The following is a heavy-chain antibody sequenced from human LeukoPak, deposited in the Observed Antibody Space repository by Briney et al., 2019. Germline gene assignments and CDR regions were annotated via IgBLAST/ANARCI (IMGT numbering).Heavy chain of an antibody. D-gene: IGHD5-12*01. CDR3: ARARPSMWIDY. V-gene: IGHV3-30*04. CDR2: ISYDGSDK. Sequence: GGSLRLSCAAPGFTFSSYAMHWVRQAPGKGLEWVAVISYDGSDKFYADSVKGRFTISRDSSKNTLYLQMNSLRPEDTAVYYCARARPSMWIDYWGQGTLVTVSS. CDR1: GFTFSSYA. J-gene: IGHJ4*02.